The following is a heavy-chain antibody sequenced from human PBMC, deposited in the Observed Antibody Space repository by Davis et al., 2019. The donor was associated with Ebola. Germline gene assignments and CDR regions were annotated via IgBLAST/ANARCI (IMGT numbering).Heavy chain of an antibody. J-gene: IGHJ6*02. D-gene: IGHD3-10*01. V-gene: IGHV1-46*01. CDR2: INPSGGNT. Sequence: AASVKVSCKASGYTFTSYYMHWVRQAPGQGLEWMGIINPSGGNTGYAQKFQGRVTMTRDTSTSTVNMELSSLRSEDTAVYYCARAGHITKVRGVLIAAYFGLDVWGQGTTITVSS. CDR1: GYTFTSYY. CDR3: ARAGHITKVRGVLIAAYFGLDV.